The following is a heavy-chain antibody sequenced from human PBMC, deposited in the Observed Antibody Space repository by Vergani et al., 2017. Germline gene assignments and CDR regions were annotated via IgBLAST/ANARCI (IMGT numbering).Heavy chain of an antibody. J-gene: IGHJ6*01. CDR2: ISTTSDTI. CDR3: ANSVIGGKLGVAYLGMVV. Sequence: EVQLVESGGGLVKPGGSLRLSCAASGFSFSSYSMNWVRQAPGKGLEWISYISTTSDTIYYADSVRGRFTISRDKSQNTVNLQINRLRTEDTAVYFCANSVIGGKLGVAYLGMVVWGRGTTVTVSS. V-gene: IGHV3-21*02. CDR1: GFSFSSYS. D-gene: IGHD3-16*01.